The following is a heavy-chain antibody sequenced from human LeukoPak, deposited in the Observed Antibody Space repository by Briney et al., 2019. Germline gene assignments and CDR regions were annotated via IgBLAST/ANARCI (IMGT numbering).Heavy chain of an antibody. V-gene: IGHV3-21*01. J-gene: IGHJ4*02. CDR3: ARVTRGGYDGYFDY. CDR2: ISTSSSYI. D-gene: IGHD5-12*01. CDR1: GFTFSSYS. Sequence: PGGSLRLSCAAFGFTFSSYSMNWVRQAPGKGLEWVSFISTSSSYIYYADSLKGRFTISRDNAKKSLYLQINSLRAEDTAVYYCARVTRGGYDGYFDYWGQGTLVTVSS.